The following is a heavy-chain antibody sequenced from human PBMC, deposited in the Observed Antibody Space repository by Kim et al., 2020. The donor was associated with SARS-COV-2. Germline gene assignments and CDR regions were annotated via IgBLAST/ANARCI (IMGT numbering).Heavy chain of an antibody. CDR3: ARDKGIVGATDAFDI. Sequence: PSRKSRVTISVDTSKNPFSLKLSSVTAADTAVYYCARDKGIVGATDAFDIWGQGTMVTVSS. D-gene: IGHD1-26*01. J-gene: IGHJ3*02. V-gene: IGHV4-59*01.